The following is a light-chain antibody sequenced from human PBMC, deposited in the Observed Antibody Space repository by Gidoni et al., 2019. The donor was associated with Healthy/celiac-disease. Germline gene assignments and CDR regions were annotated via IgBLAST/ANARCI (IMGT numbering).Light chain of an antibody. CDR1: QSISNY. CDR2: AAS. J-gene: IGKJ1*01. CDR3: QQSYSTPWT. Sequence: DIQMTQSPSSLSASVGDRVTITCRASQSISNYLNWYQHKPGKAPKLLIYAASSLQSGVPSRFSGSGSGTGFTLTISSLQPEDYATYYCQQSYSTPWTFGQGTKVEIK. V-gene: IGKV1-39*01.